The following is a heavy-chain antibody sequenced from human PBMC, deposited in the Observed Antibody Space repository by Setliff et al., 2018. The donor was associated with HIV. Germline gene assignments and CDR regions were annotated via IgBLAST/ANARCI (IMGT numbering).Heavy chain of an antibody. V-gene: IGHV3-48*01. CDR1: GFTFSSYA. CDR2: ISGYSDTI. D-gene: IGHD1-26*01. J-gene: IGHJ6*03. CDR3: ATWERPRDYYYYYYMDA. Sequence: GESPKISCAASGFTFSSYAMSWVRQAPGKGLEWVSYISGYSDTIYYADSVKGRFTISGDNSKNTLYLQMDSLRAEDTAVYYCATWERPRDYYYYYYMDAWGRGTTVTVSS.